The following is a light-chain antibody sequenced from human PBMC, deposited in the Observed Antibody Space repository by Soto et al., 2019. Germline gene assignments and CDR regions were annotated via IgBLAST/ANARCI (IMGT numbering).Light chain of an antibody. CDR3: QHYKFWPHT. CDR1: QGIGDT. Sequence: EVVMRQSPATLSVSPGEGATLSCRASQGIGDTLAWYQHKPGQTPRLLIYRASTRAPGVPARFSGRRSVTEFTLTISSLQSEDVSGYFCQHYKFWPHTYGQGTKVDVK. CDR2: RAS. J-gene: IGKJ2*01. V-gene: IGKV3-15*01.